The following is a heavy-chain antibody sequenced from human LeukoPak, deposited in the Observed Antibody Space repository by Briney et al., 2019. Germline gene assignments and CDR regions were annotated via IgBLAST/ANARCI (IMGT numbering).Heavy chain of an antibody. V-gene: IGHV1-2*02. CDR3: AVVWFGELADAFDT. CDR2: INPNSGGT. CDR1: GYTFTGYY. J-gene: IGHJ3*02. Sequence: ASVKVSCKASGYTFTGYYMHWVRQAPGQGLEWMGWINPNSGGTNYAQKFQGRVTMTRDTSISTAYMELSRLRSDDTAVYYCAVVWFGELADAFDTWGQGTMVTVSS. D-gene: IGHD3-10*01.